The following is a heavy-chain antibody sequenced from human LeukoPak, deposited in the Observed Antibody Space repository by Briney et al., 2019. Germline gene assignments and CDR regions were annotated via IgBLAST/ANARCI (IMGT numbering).Heavy chain of an antibody. J-gene: IGHJ3*02. D-gene: IGHD3-16*01. CDR3: AKGVMITFGGVSDAFDI. CDR2: INGSAIST. Sequence: GGSLRLSCAASGFTFGTYAMSWVRQAPGKGLEWVSAINGSAISTYYAGSVKGRFTISRDNSKNTLYLQMNSLRAEDTAVYYCAKGVMITFGGVSDAFDIWGQGTMVTVSS. V-gene: IGHV3-23*01. CDR1: GFTFGTYA.